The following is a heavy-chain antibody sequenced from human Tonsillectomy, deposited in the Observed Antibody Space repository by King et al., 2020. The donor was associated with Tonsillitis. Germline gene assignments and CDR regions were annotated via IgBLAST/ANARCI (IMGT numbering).Heavy chain of an antibody. J-gene: IGHJ4*02. D-gene: IGHD6-13*01. CDR1: GGSISNFY. CDR2: IYYTGST. V-gene: IGHV4-59*08. CDR3: ARHVGALVAAAEFDF. Sequence: QLQESGPGLVKPSETLSLNCTVSGGSISNFYWSWIRQPPGKGLEWIGYIYYTGSTYYNPPLRSRLTISVDTSENQFSLKLSSVTATDTAVYYCARHVGALVAAAEFDFWGQGTLVTVSS.